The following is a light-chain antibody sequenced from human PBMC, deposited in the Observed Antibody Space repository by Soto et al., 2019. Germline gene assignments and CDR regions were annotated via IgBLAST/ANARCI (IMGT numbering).Light chain of an antibody. CDR2: EGS. V-gene: IGLV2-23*03. CDR3: CSYAGSSTFYV. Sequence: SALTQPRSVSGSPGQSVTISCTGTSSDVGSYNLVSWYQQHPGKAPKLMIYEGSKRPSGVSNRFSGSKSGNTASLTISGLQAEDEADYYCCSYAGSSTFYVFGTGTKVTVL. CDR1: SSDVGSYNL. J-gene: IGLJ1*01.